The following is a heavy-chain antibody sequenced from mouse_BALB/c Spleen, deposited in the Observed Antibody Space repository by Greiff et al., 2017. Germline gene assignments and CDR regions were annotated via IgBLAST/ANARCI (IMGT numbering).Heavy chain of an antibody. CDR2: IYPYNGGT. J-gene: IGHJ3*01. Sequence: EVQVVESGPELVKPGASVKISCKASGYTFTDYNMHWVKQSHGKSLEWIGYIYPYNGGTGYNQKFKSKATLTVDNSSSTAYMELRSLTSEDSAVYYCARSSYDGYGFAYWGQGTLVTVSA. CDR3: ARSSYDGYGFAY. D-gene: IGHD2-3*01. V-gene: IGHV1S29*02. CDR1: GYTFTDYN.